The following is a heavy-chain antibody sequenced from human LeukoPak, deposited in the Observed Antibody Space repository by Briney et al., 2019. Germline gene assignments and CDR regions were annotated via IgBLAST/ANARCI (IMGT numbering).Heavy chain of an antibody. V-gene: IGHV3-30*02. J-gene: IGHJ6*03. D-gene: IGHD2-15*01. CDR1: GFTFSNYG. CDR3: AKDLYCSGGSCYSSYMDV. CDR2: IRYDGSNK. Sequence: PGGSLRLSCAASGFTFSNYGMHWVRQAPGKGLEWVAFIRYDGSNKYYADSVKGRFTISRDNSKNTLYLQMNSLRAEDTAVYYCAKDLYCSGGSCYSSYMDVWGKGTTVTVSS.